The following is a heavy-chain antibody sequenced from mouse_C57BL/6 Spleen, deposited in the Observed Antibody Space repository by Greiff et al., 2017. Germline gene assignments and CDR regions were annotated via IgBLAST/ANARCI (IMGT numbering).Heavy chain of an antibody. J-gene: IGHJ3*01. CDR1: GYTFTSYW. Sequence: QVQLQQPGAELVKPGASVKLSCKASGYTFTSYWMHWVKQRPGQGLEWIGMIHPNSGSTNYNEKFKSKATLTVDKSSSPAYMQLSSLTSEDSAVYYCARAGYGSSPFAYWGQGTLVTVSA. CDR3: ARAGYGSSPFAY. D-gene: IGHD1-1*01. CDR2: IHPNSGST. V-gene: IGHV1-64*01.